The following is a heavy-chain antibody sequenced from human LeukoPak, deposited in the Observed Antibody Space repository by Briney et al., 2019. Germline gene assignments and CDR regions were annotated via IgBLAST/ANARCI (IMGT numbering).Heavy chain of an antibody. J-gene: IGHJ4*02. CDR1: GYIFTAYY. CDR3: ARVGTAAATADY. Sequence: ASVKVSCKASGYIFTAYYLHWVRQAPGQRPEWMGIINPRGGSTDYSQKFQGRVTMTSDTSTSTVYMELSSLKFEDTAVYFCARVGTAAATADYWGQGTLVTVSS. CDR2: INPRGGST. D-gene: IGHD1-1*01. V-gene: IGHV1-46*01.